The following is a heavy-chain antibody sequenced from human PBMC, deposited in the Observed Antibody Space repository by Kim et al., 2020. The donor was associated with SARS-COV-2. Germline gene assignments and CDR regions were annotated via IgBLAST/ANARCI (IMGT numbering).Heavy chain of an antibody. CDR1: GFTFSSYS. D-gene: IGHD6-13*01. V-gene: IGHV3-21*01. CDR3: ARGPYSSSWDLFSV. Sequence: GGSLRLSCAASGFTFSSYSMNWVRQAPWKGLEWVSSISSSSSYIYYADSVKGRFTISRDNAKNSLYLQMNSLRAEDTAVYYCARGPYSSSWDLFSVWGQGTRLTVPS. CDR2: ISSSSSYI. J-gene: IGHJ4*02.